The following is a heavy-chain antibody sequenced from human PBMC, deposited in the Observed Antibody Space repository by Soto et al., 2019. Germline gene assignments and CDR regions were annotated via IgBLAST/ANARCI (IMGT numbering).Heavy chain of an antibody. J-gene: IGHJ4*02. CDR1: GGTFSSYA. CDR2: IIPIFGTA. D-gene: IGHD1-26*01. CDR3: ARFGDIGSYFSETLYYFDY. Sequence: SVKVSCKASGGTFSSYAISWVRQAPGQGLEWMGGIIPIFGTANYAQKFQGRVTITADESTSTAYMELSSLRSEDTAVYYCARFGDIGSYFSETLYYFDYWGQGTLVTVSS. V-gene: IGHV1-69*13.